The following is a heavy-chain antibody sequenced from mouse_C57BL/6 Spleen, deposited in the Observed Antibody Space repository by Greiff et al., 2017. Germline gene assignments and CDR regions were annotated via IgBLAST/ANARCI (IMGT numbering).Heavy chain of an antibody. CDR2: IFPGSGST. D-gene: IGHD2-4*01. J-gene: IGHJ1*03. Sequence: QVQLQQSGPELVKPGASVKISCKASGYTFTDYYINWVKQRPGQGLEWIGWIFPGSGSTYYNEKFKGKAPLTVDKSSSTAYMLLSSLTSEDSAVYFCARSLSYDYEGYYDGWGTGTTVTVSS. CDR3: ARSLSYDYEGYYDG. V-gene: IGHV1-75*01. CDR1: GYTFTDYY.